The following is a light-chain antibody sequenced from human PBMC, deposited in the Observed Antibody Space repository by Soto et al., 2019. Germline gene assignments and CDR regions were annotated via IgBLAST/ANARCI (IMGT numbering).Light chain of an antibody. CDR3: RAYAGSNIYV. J-gene: IGLJ1*01. Sequence: QSALTQPPSASGSPGQSVTISCTGTSSDVGAHNFVSWHQHHPGKAPKLMIYEVSKRPSGVPDRFSGSKSGNTASLTVSGLQAEDEDDYYCRAYAGSNIYVFGNGTKLTVL. V-gene: IGLV2-8*01. CDR2: EVS. CDR1: SSDVGAHNF.